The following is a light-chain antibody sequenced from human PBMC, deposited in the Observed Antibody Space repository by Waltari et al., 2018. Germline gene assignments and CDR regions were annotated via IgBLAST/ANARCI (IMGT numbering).Light chain of an antibody. CDR3: CSYTGSNNRV. CDR1: NSDVGAYNY. CDR2: GVN. J-gene: IGLJ3*02. Sequence: QSALTQPVSVSGSPGQSITISCSGTNSDVGAYNYVPWYQQHPGKVPQVMIYGVNKRPSGVPDRFSGSKSGNTASLTVSGLQAEDEADYYCCSYTGSNNRVFGGGTKLTVL. V-gene: IGLV2-8*01.